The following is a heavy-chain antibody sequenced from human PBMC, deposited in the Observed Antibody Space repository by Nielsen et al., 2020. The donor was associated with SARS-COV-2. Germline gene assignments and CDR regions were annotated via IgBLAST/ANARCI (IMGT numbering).Heavy chain of an antibody. V-gene: IGHV3-9*01. J-gene: IGHJ4*02. Sequence: SLKISCAAPGFTFDDYALHWVRQAPGKGPEWVSGICWNSCSIGYADSVKGRFTISRDNAKNSLYLQMNSLRAEDTALYYCAKLPEVYYDSSGGGDYWGQGTLVTVSS. CDR1: GFTFDDYA. CDR3: AKLPEVYYDSSGGGDY. D-gene: IGHD3-22*01. CDR2: ICWNSCSI.